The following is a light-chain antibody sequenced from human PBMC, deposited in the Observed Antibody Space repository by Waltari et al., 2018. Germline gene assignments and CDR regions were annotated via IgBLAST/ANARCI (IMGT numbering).Light chain of an antibody. CDR1: QSISSW. Sequence: DIQMTQSPSTLSASVVDRVTIPCRASQSISSWLAWYQQKPGKAPKLLIYDASSLESGVPSRFSGSGSGTEFTLTISRLQPDDFATYYCQQYNSYPYTFGQGTKLEIK. J-gene: IGKJ2*01. V-gene: IGKV1-5*01. CDR3: QQYNSYPYT. CDR2: DAS.